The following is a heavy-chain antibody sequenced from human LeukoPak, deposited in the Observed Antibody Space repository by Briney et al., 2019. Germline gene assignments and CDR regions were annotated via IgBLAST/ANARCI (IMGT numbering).Heavy chain of an antibody. J-gene: IGHJ4*02. CDR1: GFTISSYV. V-gene: IGHV3-23*01. Sequence: GGSLRLSCAASGFTISSYVMSWVRQAPGKGLEWVSAVSGGGGSTYYADSVKGRFTITRDNSKNTLYLQMNSLRAEDTAVYYCAREHVRMGTTPPYYFDYWGQGTLVTVSS. CDR2: VSGGGGST. D-gene: IGHD1-26*01. CDR3: AREHVRMGTTPPYYFDY.